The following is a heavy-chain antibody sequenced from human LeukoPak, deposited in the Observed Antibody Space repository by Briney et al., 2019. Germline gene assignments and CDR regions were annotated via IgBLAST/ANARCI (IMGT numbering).Heavy chain of an antibody. V-gene: IGHV3-30*02. D-gene: IGHD2-21*01. CDR2: LRSDGSNE. Sequence: QPGGSLRLSCAASGFTFSSYGMHWVRQSPGKGLEWVAYLRSDGSNEYYGDSVKGRFTISRDNSKNTLYLQLASVSPDDTALYYCAKNTVGKHIENWGQGTLVTVSS. CDR1: GFTFSSYG. J-gene: IGHJ4*02. CDR3: AKNTVGKHIEN.